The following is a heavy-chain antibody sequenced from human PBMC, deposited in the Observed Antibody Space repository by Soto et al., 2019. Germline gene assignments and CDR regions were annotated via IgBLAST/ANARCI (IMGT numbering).Heavy chain of an antibody. CDR2: IWNDGSNE. CDR3: ARDQTDSGGYSDS. Sequence: GGSLRLSCAAPGFTINNAWMSWVRQAPGKGLEWVAIIWNDGSNEYYADSVKGRFTISRDNSKNTVYLQVSKLRAEDTAVYFCARDQTDSGGYSDSWGQGTLVTV. D-gene: IGHD3-22*01. J-gene: IGHJ4*02. V-gene: IGHV3-33*08. CDR1: GFTINNAW.